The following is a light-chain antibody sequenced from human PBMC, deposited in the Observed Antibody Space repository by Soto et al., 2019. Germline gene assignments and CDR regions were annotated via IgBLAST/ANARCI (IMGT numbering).Light chain of an antibody. J-gene: IGKJ4*01. CDR2: TVS. V-gene: IGKV2-40*01. CDR3: MQRIRFPLT. Sequence: DVVITQSPLSLPVTLGQSASISCSSSQSLLDSDDGITYLDWFLQKPGQSPQLLIYTVSYRASGVPDRFSGSGSGTDFTLKISRVEAEDVGVYYCMQRIRFPLTFGGGTKVDIK. CDR1: QSLLDSDDGITY.